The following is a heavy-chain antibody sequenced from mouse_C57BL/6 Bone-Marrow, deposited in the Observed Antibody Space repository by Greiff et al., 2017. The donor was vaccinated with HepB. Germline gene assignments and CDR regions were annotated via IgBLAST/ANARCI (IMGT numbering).Heavy chain of an antibody. Sequence: VQLQQPGAELVKPGASVKMSCKASGYTFTSYWITWVKQRPGQGLEWIGDIYPGSGSTNYNEKFKSKATLTVDTSSSTAYMQLSSLTSEDSAVYYCARGDTTVVSHFDYWGQGTTLTVSS. D-gene: IGHD1-1*01. CDR2: IYPGSGST. CDR1: GYTFTSYW. J-gene: IGHJ2*01. V-gene: IGHV1-55*01. CDR3: ARGDTTVVSHFDY.